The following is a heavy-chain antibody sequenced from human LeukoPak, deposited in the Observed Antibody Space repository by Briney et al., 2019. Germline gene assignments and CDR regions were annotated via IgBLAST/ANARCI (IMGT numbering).Heavy chain of an antibody. CDR3: ARPNYYGSGSYYWKSGYYFDY. J-gene: IGHJ4*02. Sequence: SETLSLTCAVYGGSFSGYYWSWIRQPPGKGLEWIGEINHSGSTNYNPSLKSRVTISVDTSKNQFSLKLSSVTAADTAVYYCARPNYYGSGSYYWKSGYYFDYWGQGTLVTVSS. D-gene: IGHD3-10*01. V-gene: IGHV4-34*01. CDR1: GGSFSGYY. CDR2: INHSGST.